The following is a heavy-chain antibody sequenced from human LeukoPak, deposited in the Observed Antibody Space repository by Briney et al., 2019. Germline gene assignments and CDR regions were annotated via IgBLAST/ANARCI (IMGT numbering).Heavy chain of an antibody. V-gene: IGHV1-69*13. CDR3: ARGWLAETTVVTPYNY. CDR1: GYTFTSYA. D-gene: IGHD2-21*02. CDR2: ITPIFRTP. Sequence: GASVTVSCKASGYTFTSYAMNWVRQAPGQGLEWMGGITPIFRTPNYAQKFQGRVTITAVESMSTAYMELSSLRSEDTAVYYCARGWLAETTVVTPYNYWGQGTLVTVSS. J-gene: IGHJ4*02.